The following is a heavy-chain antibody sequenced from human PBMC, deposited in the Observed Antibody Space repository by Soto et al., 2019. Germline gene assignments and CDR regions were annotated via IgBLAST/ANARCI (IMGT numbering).Heavy chain of an antibody. J-gene: IGHJ4*02. CDR2: IYYSGST. CDR1: GGSISSSSYY. V-gene: IGHV4-39*01. CDR3: AKRASGSYFDY. Sequence: SETLSLTCTVSGGSISSSSYYWGWIRQPPGKGLEWIGSIYYSGSTYYNPSLKSRVTISVDTSKNQFSLKLSSVTAADTAVYYCAKRASGSYFDYWSQGTLVTVSS. D-gene: IGHD3-10*01.